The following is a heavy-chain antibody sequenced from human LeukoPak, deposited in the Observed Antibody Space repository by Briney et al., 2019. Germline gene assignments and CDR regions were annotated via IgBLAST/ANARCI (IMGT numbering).Heavy chain of an antibody. Sequence: SETLSLTCTVSGGSISSGSYYWTWIRQPAGKGLEWIGRISNSGTTNYNPSLKSRVTISVDTSKNQFSLKLSSVTAADTAVYYCARQQSDFWFYFDYWGQGTLVTVSS. CDR3: ARQQSDFWFYFDY. CDR1: GGSISSGSYY. J-gene: IGHJ4*02. CDR2: ISNSGTT. D-gene: IGHD3-3*01. V-gene: IGHV4-61*02.